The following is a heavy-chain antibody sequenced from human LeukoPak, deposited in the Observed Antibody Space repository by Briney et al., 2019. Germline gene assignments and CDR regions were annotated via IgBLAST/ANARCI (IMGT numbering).Heavy chain of an antibody. V-gene: IGHV7-4-1*02. CDR1: GYTFTRYG. Sequence: ASVKVSCKASGYTFTRYGMSWVRRAPGQGLEWMGWINTNTGNPTYAQGFTGRFVFSLDTSVSTSYLQISSLKAEDNAVYFCARESIAAAGGAFDIWGQGTMVTVSS. CDR3: ARESIAAAGGAFDI. CDR2: INTNTGNP. J-gene: IGHJ3*02. D-gene: IGHD6-13*01.